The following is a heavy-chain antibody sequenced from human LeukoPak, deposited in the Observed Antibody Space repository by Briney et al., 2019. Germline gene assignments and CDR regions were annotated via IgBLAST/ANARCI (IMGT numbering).Heavy chain of an antibody. CDR1: GYTFISYG. V-gene: IGHV1-18*01. J-gene: IGHJ3*02. CDR2: ISPYNGNT. Sequence: GASVRVSCKASGYTFISYGISWVRQAPGQGLEWMGWISPYNGNTNYAQILQDRVTMTADTSTSAAYMELRSLRSDDTAVYYCARVTSTVHKVRDNWNLCDAFDIWGQGTMVTVSS. CDR3: ARVTSTVHKVRDNWNLCDAFDI. D-gene: IGHD1-7*01.